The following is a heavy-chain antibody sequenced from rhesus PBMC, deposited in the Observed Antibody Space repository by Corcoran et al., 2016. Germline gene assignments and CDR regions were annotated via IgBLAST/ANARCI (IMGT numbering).Heavy chain of an antibody. CDR3: ARDLGY. V-gene: IGHV3-8*01. J-gene: IGHJ4*01. Sequence: EVQLVESGGGLVQPGGSLRLSCTGSGFTFGSYYMYWVRQAPGKGLGWVSACNTGGGSTWYTDSVKGRFTISKENAKNTLYLQMDSLRAEDTAVYYCARDLGYWGQGVLVTVSS. CDR2: CNTGGGST. CDR1: GFTFGSYY.